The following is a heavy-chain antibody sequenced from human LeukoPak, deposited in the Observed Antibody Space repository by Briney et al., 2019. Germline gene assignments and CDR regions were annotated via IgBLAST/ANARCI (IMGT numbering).Heavy chain of an antibody. CDR1: GYSISSGYY. V-gene: IGHV4-38-2*01. Sequence: SETLSLTCAVSGYSISSGYYWGWIPQPPGKGLEWIGSIYHSGSTYYNPSLKSRVTISVDTSKNQFSLKLSSVTAADTAVYYCAGTPYGSGSHYYFDYWGQGTLVTVSS. CDR3: AGTPYGSGSHYYFDY. J-gene: IGHJ4*02. D-gene: IGHD3-10*01. CDR2: IYHSGST.